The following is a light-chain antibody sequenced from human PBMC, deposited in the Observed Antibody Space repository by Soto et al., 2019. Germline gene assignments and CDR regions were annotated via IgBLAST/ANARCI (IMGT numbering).Light chain of an antibody. CDR3: QQYNSYSWT. V-gene: IGKV1-5*03. CDR2: KAS. J-gene: IGKJ1*01. CDR1: QSISSW. Sequence: DIQMTQFPSTLSASVGDRVTITCRASQSISSWLAWYQQKPGKAPKLLIYKASSLESGVPSRFSGSGSGTEFTLTISSLQPDDFATYYCQQYNSYSWTFGQGTKGDIK.